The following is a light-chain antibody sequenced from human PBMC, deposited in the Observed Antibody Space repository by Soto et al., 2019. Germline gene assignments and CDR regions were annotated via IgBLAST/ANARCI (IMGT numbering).Light chain of an antibody. CDR3: SSYADTGTTVL. Sequence: QSALTQPASVSGSPGQSITISCTGTRSDVGTYNYVSWYQKYSGKAPKLLLYDVSRRPSGVSNRFAGSKSGNTASLTISGLQAEDEADYYCSSYADTGTTVLFGGGTKLTVL. CDR2: DVS. V-gene: IGLV2-14*03. CDR1: RSDVGTYNY. J-gene: IGLJ3*02.